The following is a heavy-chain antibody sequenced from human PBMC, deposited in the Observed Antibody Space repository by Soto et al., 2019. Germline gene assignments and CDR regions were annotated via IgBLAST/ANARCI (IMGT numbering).Heavy chain of an antibody. V-gene: IGHV4-34*01. D-gene: IGHD6-19*01. CDR2: INHSGST. CDR3: ARSTVAGSNYFDY. CDR1: GGSFSGYY. Sequence: SETLSLTCAVYGGSFSGYYWSWIRQPPGKGLEWIGEINHSGSTNYNPSLKSRVTISVDTSKNQFSLKLSSVTAADTAVYYCARSTVAGSNYFDYWGQGTLVTVSS. J-gene: IGHJ4*02.